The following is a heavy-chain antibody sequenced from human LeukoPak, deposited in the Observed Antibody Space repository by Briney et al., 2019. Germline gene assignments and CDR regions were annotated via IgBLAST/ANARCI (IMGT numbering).Heavy chain of an antibody. CDR3: ARDSIRAYYYGMDV. D-gene: IGHD3-3*01. J-gene: IGHJ6*02. Sequence: KPGGSLRLSCAASGFTFSSYSMNWVRQAPGKGLEWVSSISSSSYIYYADSVKGRFTISRDNAKNSLYLQMNSLRAEDTAVYYCARDSIRAYYYGMDVWGQGTTVTVSS. V-gene: IGHV3-21*01. CDR1: GFTFSSYS. CDR2: ISSSSYI.